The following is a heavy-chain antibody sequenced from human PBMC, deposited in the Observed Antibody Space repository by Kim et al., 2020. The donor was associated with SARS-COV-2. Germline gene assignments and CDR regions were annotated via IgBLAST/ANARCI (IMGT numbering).Heavy chain of an antibody. CDR3: ARDNTAWSVDY. J-gene: IGHJ4*02. Sequence: ASVKVSCKASGYIFTSNKMHWVRQAPGQGLEWMGIITPIDGDTSYTQKFQGRVTMTRDTSTSTVYMELSSLKSEDTAVYYCARDNTAWSVDYWVQGTLVPVSS. D-gene: IGHD2-21*02. CDR1: GYIFTSNK. CDR2: ITPIDGDT. V-gene: IGHV1-46*01.